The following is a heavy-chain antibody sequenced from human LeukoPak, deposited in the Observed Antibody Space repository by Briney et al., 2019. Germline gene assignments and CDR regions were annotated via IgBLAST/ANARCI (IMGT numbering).Heavy chain of an antibody. CDR2: ISAYNGNT. D-gene: IGHD5-24*01. Sequence: ASVKVSCKASGYTFTSYGIGWVRQAPGQGLEWMGWISAYNGNTNYAQKLQGRVTMTTDTSTSTAYMELRSLRSDDTAVYYCARKIGDGYNPPSFDYWGQGTLVTVSS. CDR3: ARKIGDGYNPPSFDY. J-gene: IGHJ4*02. CDR1: GYTFTSYG. V-gene: IGHV1-18*01.